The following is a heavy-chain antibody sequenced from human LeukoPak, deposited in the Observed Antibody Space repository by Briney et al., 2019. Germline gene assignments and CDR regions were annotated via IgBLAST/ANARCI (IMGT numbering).Heavy chain of an antibody. Sequence: KRGESLKISCKGSGYSFTSYWIGWVRQAPGQGLEWMGWISAYNGNTNYAQKLQGRVTMTTDTSTSTAYMELRSLRSDDTAVYYCARAPLWDILTGSNFDYWGQGTLVTVSS. CDR2: ISAYNGNT. CDR1: GYSFTSYW. V-gene: IGHV1-18*04. CDR3: ARAPLWDILTGSNFDY. D-gene: IGHD3-9*01. J-gene: IGHJ4*02.